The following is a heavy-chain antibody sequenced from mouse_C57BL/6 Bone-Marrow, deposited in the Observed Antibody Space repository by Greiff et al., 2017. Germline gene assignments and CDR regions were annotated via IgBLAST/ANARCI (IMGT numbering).Heavy chain of an antibody. CDR1: GFSLTSYG. J-gene: IGHJ4*01. D-gene: IGHD2-3*01. V-gene: IGHV2-5*01. Sequence: VQLQQSGPGLVQPSQSLSITCTVSGFSLTSYGVHWVRQSPGKGLEWLGVIWRGGSTDYNAAFMSRLSITKDNSKSQVFFKMNSLQADDTAIYYCAKNGGLLRYYYAMDYWGQGTSVTVSS. CDR3: AKNGGLLRYYYAMDY. CDR2: IWRGGST.